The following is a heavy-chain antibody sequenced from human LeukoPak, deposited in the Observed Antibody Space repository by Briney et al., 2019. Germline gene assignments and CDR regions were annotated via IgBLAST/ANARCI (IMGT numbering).Heavy chain of an antibody. D-gene: IGHD6-6*01. J-gene: IGHJ3*01. CDR3: ARDHRAYSSSYWFDP. Sequence: ASVKVSCKASGYTFTGYYMHWVRQAPGQGLEWMGRINPNSGGTNYAQKFQGRVTMTRDTSISTAYMELSRLRSDDTAVYYCARDHRAYSSSYWFDPWGQGTMVTVSS. CDR1: GYTFTGYY. CDR2: INPNSGGT. V-gene: IGHV1-2*06.